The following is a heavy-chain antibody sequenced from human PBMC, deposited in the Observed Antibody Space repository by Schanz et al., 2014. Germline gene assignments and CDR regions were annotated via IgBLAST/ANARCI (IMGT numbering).Heavy chain of an antibody. V-gene: IGHV3-23*04. CDR2: IASGGSHT. D-gene: IGHD2-21*01. CDR1: GFTFSSYA. J-gene: IGHJ2*01. CDR3: AKGQGAVINNWYFDL. Sequence: EVQLVESGGGLVQPGGSLRLTCAASGFTFSSYAMSWVRQAPGKGLEWVSTIASGGSHTFYADSVTGRFTISGDNSKNTLFLQMNSLSADDTAVYYCAKGQGAVINNWYFDLWGRGTLVTVSS.